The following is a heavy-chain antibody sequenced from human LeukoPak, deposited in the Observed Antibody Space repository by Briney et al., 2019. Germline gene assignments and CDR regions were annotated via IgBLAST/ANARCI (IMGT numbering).Heavy chain of an antibody. J-gene: IGHJ3*02. V-gene: IGHV4-59*08. CDR2: IYYSGST. CDR3: ARRGGGLKNAFDI. Sequence: PSETLSLTCTVSGGSISSYYWSWIRQPPGKGLEWIGYIYYSGSTNYNPSLKSRVTISVDTSKNQFSLKLSSVTAADTAVYYCARRGGGLKNAFDIWGQGTMVTVSS. CDR1: GGSISSYY. D-gene: IGHD4-23*01.